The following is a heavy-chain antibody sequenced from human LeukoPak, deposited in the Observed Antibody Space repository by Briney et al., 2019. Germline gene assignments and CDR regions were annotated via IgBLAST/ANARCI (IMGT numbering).Heavy chain of an antibody. CDR1: GGTFSSYA. CDR2: IIPIFGTA. V-gene: IGHV1-69*01. J-gene: IGHJ4*02. CDR3: ARDGSRQPYCCSTSCYDY. D-gene: IGHD2-2*01. Sequence: ASVKVSCKASGGTFSSYAISWVRQAPGQGLEWMGGIIPIFGTANYAQKFQGRVTITADESTSTAYMELSSLRSEDTAVYYCARDGSRQPYCCSTSCYDYWGQGTLVTVSS.